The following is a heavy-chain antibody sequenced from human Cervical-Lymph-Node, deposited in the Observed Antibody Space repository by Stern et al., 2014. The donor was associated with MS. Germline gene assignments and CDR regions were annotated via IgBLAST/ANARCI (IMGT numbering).Heavy chain of an antibody. CDR1: GGSLRSGSYY. Sequence: QVQLQESGPGLVKPSQTLSLTCTVSGGSLRSGSYYWSWIRQPAGKGLEWIGRIYTSGRNNYNPSLKRRVTISVDTSKNQFSLRLSFGTAADTAVYYCARGGRTGTMTYDYWGQGNLVTVSS. CDR2: IYTSGRN. J-gene: IGHJ4*02. V-gene: IGHV4-61*02. CDR3: ARGGRTGTMTYDY. D-gene: IGHD1-1*01.